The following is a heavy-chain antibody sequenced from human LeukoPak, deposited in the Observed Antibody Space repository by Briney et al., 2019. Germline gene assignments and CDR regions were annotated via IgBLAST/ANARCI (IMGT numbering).Heavy chain of an antibody. CDR1: GGSISSYY. CDR2: IYHSGST. D-gene: IGHD4-17*01. Sequence: SETLSLTCTVSGGSISSYYWSWIRQPPGKGLEWIGYIYHSGSTYYNPSLKSRVTISVDRSKNQFSLKLSSVTAADTAVYYCARGTYGNFDYWGQGTLVTVSS. J-gene: IGHJ4*02. CDR3: ARGTYGNFDY. V-gene: IGHV4-59*12.